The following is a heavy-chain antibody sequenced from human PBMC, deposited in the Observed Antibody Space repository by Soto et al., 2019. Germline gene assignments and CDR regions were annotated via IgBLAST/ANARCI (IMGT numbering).Heavy chain of an antibody. CDR1: GFTFSSYA. CDR2: ISGSGGST. CDR3: ANPPWYSSGPYYFDY. D-gene: IGHD6-19*01. J-gene: IGHJ4*02. Sequence: GGSLRLSCAASGFTFSSYAMSWVRQAPGKGLEWVSAISGSGGSTYYADSVKGRFTNSRDNSKNTLYLQMNSLRAEDTSVFYCANPPWYSSGPYYFDYWGQGTLVTVSS. V-gene: IGHV3-23*01.